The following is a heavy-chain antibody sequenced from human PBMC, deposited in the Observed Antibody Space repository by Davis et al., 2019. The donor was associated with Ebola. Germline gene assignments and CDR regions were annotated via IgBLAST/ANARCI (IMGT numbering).Heavy chain of an antibody. V-gene: IGHV2-5*02. Sequence: SGPTLVKPTQTLTLTCTFSGFSLSTSGVGVGWIRQPPGKALEWLALIYWDDDQRYSPSLKSRLTITKDTSKNQVVLTMTNMDPVDTATYYCAHIRTYYDFWSGYYNYYYGMDVWGQGTTVTVSS. CDR3: AHIRTYYDFWSGYYNYYYGMDV. CDR2: IYWDDDQ. CDR1: GFSLSTSGVG. J-gene: IGHJ6*02. D-gene: IGHD3-3*01.